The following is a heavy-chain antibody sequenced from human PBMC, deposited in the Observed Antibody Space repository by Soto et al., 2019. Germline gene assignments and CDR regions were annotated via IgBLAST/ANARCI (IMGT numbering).Heavy chain of an antibody. D-gene: IGHD2-21*02. Sequence: QLQLQESGPGLVKPSETLSLTCTVSGGSISSSSYYWGWIRQPPGKGLEWIGSIYYSGSTYYNPSLKSRVTISVDTSKNQFSLKLSSVTAADTAVYYCARLEARVVTHWYFDLWGRGTLVTVSS. J-gene: IGHJ2*01. CDR1: GGSISSSSYY. CDR3: ARLEARVVTHWYFDL. CDR2: IYYSGST. V-gene: IGHV4-39*01.